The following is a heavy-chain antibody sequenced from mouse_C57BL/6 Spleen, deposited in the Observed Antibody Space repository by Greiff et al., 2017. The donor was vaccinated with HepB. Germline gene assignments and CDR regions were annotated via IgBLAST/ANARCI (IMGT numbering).Heavy chain of an antibody. CDR3: ARGLLRTYAMDY. D-gene: IGHD1-1*01. CDR2: INYDGSST. V-gene: IGHV5-16*01. Sequence: EVQRVESEGGLVQPGSSMKLSCTASGFTFSDYYMAWVRQVPEKGLEWVANINYDGSSTYYLDSLKSRFIISRDNAKNILYLQMSSLKSEDTATYYCARGLLRTYAMDYWGQGTSVTVSS. J-gene: IGHJ4*01. CDR1: GFTFSDYY.